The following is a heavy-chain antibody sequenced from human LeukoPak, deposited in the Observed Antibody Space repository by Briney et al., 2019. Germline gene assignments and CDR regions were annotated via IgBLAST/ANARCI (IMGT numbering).Heavy chain of an antibody. CDR2: INWNGGST. CDR1: GFTFDDYG. D-gene: IGHD6-13*01. Sequence: GGSLRLSCGVSGFTFDDYGMNWVRQAPGKGLEWVSGINWNGGSTGYADSVKGRFTISRDNAKNSLYLQMNSLRAEDTAAYYCARDGRGSSWSPYYMDVWGKGTTVTVSS. CDR3: ARDGRGSSWSPYYMDV. V-gene: IGHV3-20*04. J-gene: IGHJ6*03.